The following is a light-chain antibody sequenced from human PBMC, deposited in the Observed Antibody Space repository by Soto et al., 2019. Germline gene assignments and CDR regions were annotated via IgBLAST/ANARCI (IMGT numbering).Light chain of an antibody. CDR3: QQSSCAPFN. Sequence: DIQMTQSPSSLSAAVGDRVTITCRTSQTINTYLNWYQQQPGKAPKLLIYAAYNLQSGVPSRFSGSGSGTDFTLTITSLQPEDFAAYFCQQSSCAPFNFGPGTQLQIK. CDR2: AAY. V-gene: IGKV1-39*01. CDR1: QTINTY. J-gene: IGKJ2*01.